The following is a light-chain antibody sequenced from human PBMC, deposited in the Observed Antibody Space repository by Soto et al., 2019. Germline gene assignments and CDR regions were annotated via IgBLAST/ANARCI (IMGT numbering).Light chain of an antibody. CDR3: QQGSNWPPGLT. CDR2: DAS. J-gene: IGKJ4*01. Sequence: PGERATLSCRASQSISSYLAWYQQKPGQAPRLLVYDASNRATGIPARFSGSGSGTDFTLTISSLEPEDFAVYYCQQGSNWPPGLTFGGGTKVDIK. V-gene: IGKV3-11*01. CDR1: QSISSY.